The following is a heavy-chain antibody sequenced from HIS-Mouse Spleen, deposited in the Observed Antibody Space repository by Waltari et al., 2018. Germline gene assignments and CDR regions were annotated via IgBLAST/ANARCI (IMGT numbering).Heavy chain of an antibody. V-gene: IGHV4-31*03. J-gene: IGHJ5*02. D-gene: IGHD3-3*01. CDR1: GGSISSGGYY. CDR2: IYYSGRP. CDR3: ARSPYYDFWSGYSDNWFDP. Sequence: QVQLQESGPGLVKPSQTLSLTCTVSGGSISSGGYYWSWISQHPGKGLEWIGYIYYSGRPYYSPSIKSRVTISVDTSKNQFSLKLGSVTAADTAVYYCARSPYYDFWSGYSDNWFDPWGQGTLVTVSS.